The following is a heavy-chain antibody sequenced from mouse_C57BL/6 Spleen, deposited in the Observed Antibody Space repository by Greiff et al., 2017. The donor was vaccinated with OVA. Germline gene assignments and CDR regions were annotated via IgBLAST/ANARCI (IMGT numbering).Heavy chain of an antibody. CDR2: IYPGSGNT. J-gene: IGHJ2*01. Sequence: VQLQQSGPELVKPGASVKISCKASGYSFTSYYIHWVKQRPGQGLEWIGWIYPGSGNTKYNEKFKGKATLTADTSSSTAYMQLSSLTSEDSAVYYCARGGLGLWDYWGQGTTLTVSS. CDR1: GYSFTSYY. D-gene: IGHD4-1*01. V-gene: IGHV1-66*01. CDR3: ARGGLGLWDY.